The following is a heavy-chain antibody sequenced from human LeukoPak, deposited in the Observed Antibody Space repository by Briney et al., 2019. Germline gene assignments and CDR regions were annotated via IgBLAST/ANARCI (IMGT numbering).Heavy chain of an antibody. CDR3: ASHGDPTYYYYMHV. V-gene: IGHV4-39*01. J-gene: IGHJ6*03. Sequence: SETLSLTCTVSGGSISSSSYYWAWIRQPPGKGLEWIGTIYCSGSTYYNPSLRSRITISVDTSKSQFSLKLSSVTAADTAVYYCASHGDPTYYYYMHVWGKGTTVTVSS. D-gene: IGHD7-27*01. CDR2: IYCSGST. CDR1: GGSISSSSYY.